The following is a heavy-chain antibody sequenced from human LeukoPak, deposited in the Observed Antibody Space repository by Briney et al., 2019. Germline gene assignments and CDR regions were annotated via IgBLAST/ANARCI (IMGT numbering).Heavy chain of an antibody. CDR2: IRRKAYGGTT. Sequence: GGSLRLSCTGSGFSFGDYSMNWFRQAPGRGLEWIGFIRRKAYGGTTEYAASVKGRFIISRDDSKSIAYLQMNNLEIEDTAVYFCARKGPEVVPSTLFDYWGQGTLVTVSS. CDR1: GFSFGDYS. V-gene: IGHV3-49*03. J-gene: IGHJ4*02. D-gene: IGHD2-15*01. CDR3: ARKGPEVVPSTLFDY.